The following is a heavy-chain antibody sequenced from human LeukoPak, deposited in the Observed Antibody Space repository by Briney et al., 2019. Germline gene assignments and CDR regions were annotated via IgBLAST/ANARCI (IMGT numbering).Heavy chain of an antibody. J-gene: IGHJ3*01. CDR2: IYYTVYT. V-gene: IGHV4-59*01. Sequence: SETLSLTCSVSGGSINNYYWSWIRQPPGKGPEWLGFIYYTVYTNYNPSLRGRVTMSVDTSKNQFSLKLTSVTAADTAVYYCARYCGGDCNSSAFDLWGLGTMVTVSS. D-gene: IGHD2-21*02. CDR3: ARYCGGDCNSSAFDL. CDR1: GGSINNYY.